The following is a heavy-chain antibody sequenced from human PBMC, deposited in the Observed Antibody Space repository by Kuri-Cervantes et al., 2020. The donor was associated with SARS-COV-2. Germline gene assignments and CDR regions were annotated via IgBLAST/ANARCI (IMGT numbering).Heavy chain of an antibody. V-gene: IGHV3-66*02. J-gene: IGHJ1*01. D-gene: IGHD2-8*01. CDR3: ARSCTYARCSEYFQH. CDR2: IYAGGGT. Sequence: GESLKISCAASGFTFSSYAMSWVRQAPGKGLEWVSIIYAGGGTYYADSVKGQFTISRDISKNTVFLQMNRLRPEDTAVYYCARSCTYARCSEYFQHWARAPWSPSPQ. CDR1: GFTFSSYA.